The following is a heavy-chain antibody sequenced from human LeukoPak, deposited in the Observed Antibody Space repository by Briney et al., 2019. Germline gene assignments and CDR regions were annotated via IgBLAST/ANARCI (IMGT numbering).Heavy chain of an antibody. CDR2: IYHSGST. D-gene: IGHD3-22*01. Sequence: SETLSLTCAVSGGSISSSNWWSWVRQPPGKGLEWIGEIYHSGSTNYNPSLKSRVTISVDKSKNQFSLKLSSVTAADTAVYYCARESVASYDSSGYMVYWGQGTLVTVSS. CDR1: GGSISSSNW. V-gene: IGHV4-4*02. J-gene: IGHJ4*02. CDR3: ARESVASYDSSGYMVY.